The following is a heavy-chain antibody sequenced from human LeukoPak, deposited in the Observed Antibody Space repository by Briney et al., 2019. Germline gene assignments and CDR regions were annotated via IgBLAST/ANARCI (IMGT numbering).Heavy chain of an antibody. CDR2: ISGSGAGT. Sequence: GRSLRLSCAASGFTFSSFAMSWVRQAPGKGLDWVSSISGSGAGTYYADSVKGRFTISRDNSKNTLYLQMNSLRAEDTAVYYCAKSIAVAFYSWGQGTLVTVSS. CDR1: GFTFSSFA. D-gene: IGHD6-19*01. J-gene: IGHJ4*02. CDR3: AKSIAVAFYS. V-gene: IGHV3-23*01.